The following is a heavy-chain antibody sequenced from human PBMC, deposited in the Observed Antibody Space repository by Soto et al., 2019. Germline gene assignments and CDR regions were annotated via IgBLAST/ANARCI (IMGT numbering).Heavy chain of an antibody. J-gene: IGHJ4*02. CDR3: AKDRYYDSSGLPNDY. D-gene: IGHD3-22*01. CDR1: GFTFSSYA. V-gene: IGHV3-23*01. CDR2: ISGSGGST. Sequence: PGGSLRLSCAASGFTFSSYAMSWVRQAPGKGLEWVSAISGSGGSTYYADSVKGRFTISRDNSKNTLYLQMNSLRAEDTAVYYCAKDRYYDSSGLPNDYWGQGTLVTVSS.